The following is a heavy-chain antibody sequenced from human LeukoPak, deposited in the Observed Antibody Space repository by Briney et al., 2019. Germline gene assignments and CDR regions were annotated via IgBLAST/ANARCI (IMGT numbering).Heavy chain of an antibody. J-gene: IGHJ4*02. CDR1: GYTFTSYA. V-gene: IGHV1-3*01. Sequence: ASVKVSCTASGYTFTSYAMHWVRQAPGQRLEWMGWINAGNGNTKYSQKFQGRVTITRDTSASTAYMELSSLRSEDTAVYYRARAAVAGDFDYWGRGTLVTVSS. CDR3: ARAAVAGDFDY. CDR2: INAGNGNT. D-gene: IGHD6-19*01.